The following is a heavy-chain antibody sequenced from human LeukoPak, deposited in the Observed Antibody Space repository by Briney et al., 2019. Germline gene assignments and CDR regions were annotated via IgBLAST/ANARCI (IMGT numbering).Heavy chain of an antibody. Sequence: GGSLRLSCAASGFTFSSYAMSWVRQAPGKGLEWVSAISGSGGSTYYADSVKGRFTISRDKSKNTLFLQMNSLRAEDTAIYYCAKDAGTYYYDDSASDYWGQGTLVTVSS. V-gene: IGHV3-23*01. CDR3: AKDAGTYYYDDSASDY. J-gene: IGHJ4*02. CDR1: GFTFSSYA. CDR2: ISGSGGST. D-gene: IGHD3-22*01.